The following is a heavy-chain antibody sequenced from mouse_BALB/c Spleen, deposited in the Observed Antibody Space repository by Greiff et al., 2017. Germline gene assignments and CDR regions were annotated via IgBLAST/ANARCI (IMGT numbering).Heavy chain of an antibody. CDR1: GYTFTSYW. V-gene: IGHV1-69*02. D-gene: IGHD2-10*02. Sequence: QVQLQQSGAELVRPGASVKLSCKASGYTFTSYWINWVKQRPGQGLEWIGNIYPSDSYTNYNQKFKDKATLTVDKSSSTAYMQLSSPTSEDSAVYYCTRLYGKGVYYAMDYWGQGTSVTVSS. J-gene: IGHJ4*01. CDR2: IYPSDSYT. CDR3: TRLYGKGVYYAMDY.